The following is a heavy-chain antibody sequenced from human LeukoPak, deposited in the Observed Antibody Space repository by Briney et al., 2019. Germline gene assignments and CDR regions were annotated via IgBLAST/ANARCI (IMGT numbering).Heavy chain of an antibody. CDR1: GGSFSGYY. D-gene: IGHD3-16*02. J-gene: IGHJ6*03. V-gene: IGHV4-34*01. Sequence: SETLSLTCAVYGGSFSGYYWSWIRQPPGKGLEWIGEINHSGSTNYNPSLKSRVTISVDTSKNQFSLKLSSVTAADTAVYYCARDRAGLYYYYMDVWGKGTTVTVSS. CDR2: INHSGST. CDR3: ARDRAGLYYYYMDV.